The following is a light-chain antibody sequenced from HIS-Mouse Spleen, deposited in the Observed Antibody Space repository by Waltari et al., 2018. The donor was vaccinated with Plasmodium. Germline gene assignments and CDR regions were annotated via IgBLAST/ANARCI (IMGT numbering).Light chain of an antibody. CDR1: HRYVGGYNL. V-gene: IGLV2-14*01. Sequence: QSAPTQPASVSASPGQPITIPSTGTHRYVGGYNLVPWYQQHPDQAPKLMIYEVSNRPSGVSNRFSGSKSGNTASLTISGLQAEDEADYYCSSYTSSSTYVFGTGTKVTVL. CDR3: SSYTSSSTYV. J-gene: IGLJ1*01. CDR2: EVS.